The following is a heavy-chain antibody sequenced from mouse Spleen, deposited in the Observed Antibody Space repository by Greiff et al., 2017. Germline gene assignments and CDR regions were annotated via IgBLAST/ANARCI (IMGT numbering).Heavy chain of an antibody. J-gene: IGHJ1*01. D-gene: IGHD2-14*01. CDR2: IWAGGST. V-gene: IGHV2-9*02. CDR3: ARERNYRYGDWYFDV. CDR1: GFSLTSYG. Sequence: VMLVESGPGLVAPSQSLSITCTVSGFSLTSYGVHWVRQPPGKGLEWLGVIWAGGSTNYNSALMSRLSISKDNSKSQVFLKMNSLQTDDTAMYYCARERNYRYGDWYFDVWGAGTTVTVSS.